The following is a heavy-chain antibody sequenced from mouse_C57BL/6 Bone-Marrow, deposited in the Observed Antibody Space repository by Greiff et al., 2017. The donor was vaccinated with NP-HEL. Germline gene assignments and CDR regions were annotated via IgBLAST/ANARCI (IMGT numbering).Heavy chain of an antibody. CDR2: ILPGSGST. CDR1: GYTFTGYW. J-gene: IGHJ4*01. D-gene: IGHD1-1*01. CDR3: ARSITTVAEVYAMDY. V-gene: IGHV1-9*01. Sequence: VQLQQSGAELMKPGASVKLSCKATGYTFTGYWIEWVKQRPGHGLEWIGEILPGSGSTNYNEKSKGKATFTADTSSNTAYMQLSSLTTEDSSIYYCARSITTVAEVYAMDYWGQGTSVTVSS.